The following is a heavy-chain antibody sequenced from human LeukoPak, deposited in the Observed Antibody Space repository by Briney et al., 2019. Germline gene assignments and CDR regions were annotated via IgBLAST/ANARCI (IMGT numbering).Heavy chain of an antibody. CDR1: GFTFSDYT. CDR2: IDLSGSVL. V-gene: IGHV3-48*04. D-gene: IGHD6-19*01. Sequence: GGSLRLSCAASGFTFSDYTMNWVRQAPGKGLEWVSYIDLSGSVLYYVDSVKGRFTISRDNAKNSLYLQMNSLRAEDTAVYYCAKDARQAVAGRDYWGQGTLVTVSS. J-gene: IGHJ4*02. CDR3: AKDARQAVAGRDY.